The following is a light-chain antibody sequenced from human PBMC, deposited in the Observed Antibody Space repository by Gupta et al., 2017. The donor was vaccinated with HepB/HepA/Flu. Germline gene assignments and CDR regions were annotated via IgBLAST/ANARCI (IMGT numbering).Light chain of an antibody. CDR1: SSNIGSNT. CDR3: AAWDGSRNCYV. J-gene: IGLJ1*01. CDR2: NNN. V-gene: IGLV1-44*01. Sequence: QSVLPQPPSASGTPGQRLTISCSGISSNIGSNTVHWYQQLPGTAPKLLIYNNNQGPSGVPARFSGSKSGTSASLAISWLQAEDEADYYCAAWDGSRNCYVFGTGTKVTVL.